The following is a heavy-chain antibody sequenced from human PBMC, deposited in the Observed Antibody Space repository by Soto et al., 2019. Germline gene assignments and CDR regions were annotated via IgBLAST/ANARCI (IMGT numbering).Heavy chain of an antibody. D-gene: IGHD3-10*01. CDR1: GYTFTSYD. V-gene: IGHV1-8*01. CDR2: MNPNSGNT. J-gene: IGHJ6*03. CDR3: VRQGEAFYYGSGSYYNLKNNYYYYYYMDV. Sequence: QVQLVQSGAEVKKPGASVKVSCKASGYTFTSYDINWVRQATGQGLEWMGWMNPNSGNTGYAQKFQGRVTMTRNTSISTAYMELSSLRSEDTAVYYCVRQGEAFYYGSGSYYNLKNNYYYYYYMDVWGKGTTVTVSS.